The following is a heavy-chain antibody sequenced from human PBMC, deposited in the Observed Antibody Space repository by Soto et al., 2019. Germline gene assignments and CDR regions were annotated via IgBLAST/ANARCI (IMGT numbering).Heavy chain of an antibody. CDR3: ARQSLGWSFDF. J-gene: IGHJ4*02. Sequence: GASVKVSCKASGYTFTSYTIHWVRQAPGQRLEWMGWINAGIGNTKYSQKFQDRLTITRDTSATSAYMELSSLRSEDTAVYYCARQSLGWSFDFWGQGTLVTVSS. CDR1: GYTFTSYT. CDR2: INAGIGNT. D-gene: IGHD6-19*01. V-gene: IGHV1-3*01.